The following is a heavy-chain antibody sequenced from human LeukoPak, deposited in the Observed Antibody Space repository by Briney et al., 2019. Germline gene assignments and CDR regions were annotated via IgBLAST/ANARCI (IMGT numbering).Heavy chain of an antibody. D-gene: IGHD3-9*01. Sequence: ASVKVSCKASGYTFTSYAMHWVRQAPGQRLEWMGWINAGNGNTKYSQKFQGRVTITRDTSASTAYMELSSLRSEDTAVYYCARDIRYSHGMDVWGQGTTVTVSS. CDR2: INAGNGNT. CDR1: GYTFTSYA. J-gene: IGHJ6*02. CDR3: ARDIRYSHGMDV. V-gene: IGHV1-3*01.